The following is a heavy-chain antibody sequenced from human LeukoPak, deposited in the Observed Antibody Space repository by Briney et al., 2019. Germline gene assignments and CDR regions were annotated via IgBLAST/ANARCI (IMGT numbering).Heavy chain of an antibody. J-gene: IGHJ4*02. CDR2: ISGSGGST. V-gene: IGHV3-23*01. CDR1: GFTFSDYD. D-gene: IGHD3-22*01. Sequence: PGGSLRLSCVASGFTFSDYDMHWVRQAPGKGLEWVSAISGSGGSTYYADSVKGRFTISRDNSKNTLYLQMNSLRAEDTAVYYCAKDLEISFTMIVVVTYFDYWGQGTLVTVSS. CDR3: AKDLEISFTMIVVVTYFDY.